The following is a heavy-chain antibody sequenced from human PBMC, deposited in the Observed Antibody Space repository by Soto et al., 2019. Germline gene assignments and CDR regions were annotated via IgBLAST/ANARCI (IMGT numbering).Heavy chain of an antibody. CDR1: GGSISSSSYY. V-gene: IGHV4-39*01. CDR2: IYYSGST. J-gene: IGHJ4*02. CDR3: ARQLNLLVGATNFDY. D-gene: IGHD1-26*01. Sequence: QLQLQESGPGLVKPSETLSLTCTVSGGSISSSSYYWGWIRQPPGKGLEWIGSIYYSGSTYYNPSLKSRVTISVDTSKNQFSLKLSSVTAADTAVYYCARQLNLLVGATNFDYWGQGTLVTVSS.